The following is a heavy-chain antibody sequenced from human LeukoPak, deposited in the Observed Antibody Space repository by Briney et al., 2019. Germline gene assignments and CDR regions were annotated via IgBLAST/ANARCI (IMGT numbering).Heavy chain of an antibody. CDR2: LNNDGRST. J-gene: IGHJ4*02. CDR1: GFTFSSHW. Sequence: GGSLRLSCAAYGFTFSSHWVQWVRQAPGRGLVWVPPLNNDGRSTTYAHSVKGRFTTSRDNAKNTLYLQMNSLRGEDTAVYYCAREGLGFDYWGQGTLVTVSS. CDR3: AREGLGFDY. D-gene: IGHD7-27*01. V-gene: IGHV3-74*01.